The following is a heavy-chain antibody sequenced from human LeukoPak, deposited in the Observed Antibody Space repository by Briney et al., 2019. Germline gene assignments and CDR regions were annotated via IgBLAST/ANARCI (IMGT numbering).Heavy chain of an antibody. D-gene: IGHD2-21*01. CDR1: GFTFSSYA. CDR2: ISYDGSNK. CDR3: ARDRAAPGDKSSYLDY. J-gene: IGHJ4*02. Sequence: GRSLRLSCAASGFTFSSYAMHWVRQAPGKGLEWVAVISYDGSNKYYADSVKGRFTISRDNSKNTLYLQMNSLRAEDTAVYYCARDRAAPGDKSSYLDYWGRGPLATVPS. V-gene: IGHV3-30-3*01.